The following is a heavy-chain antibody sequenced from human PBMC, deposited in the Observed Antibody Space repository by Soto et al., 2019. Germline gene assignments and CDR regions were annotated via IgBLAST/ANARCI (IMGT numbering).Heavy chain of an antibody. CDR3: ARDTRAGIAVAGTPDY. D-gene: IGHD6-19*01. CDR2: ISYDGSNK. V-gene: IGHV3-30-3*01. Sequence: QVQLVESGGGVDQPGRSLRLSCAASGFTFSSYAMHWVRQAPGKGLETVAVISYDGSNKDYADSVKGRFTISRDNSKNTLYLQMNSRRGEVTAVYYCARDTRAGIAVAGTPDYWGQGTLVTVSS. J-gene: IGHJ4*02. CDR1: GFTFSSYA.